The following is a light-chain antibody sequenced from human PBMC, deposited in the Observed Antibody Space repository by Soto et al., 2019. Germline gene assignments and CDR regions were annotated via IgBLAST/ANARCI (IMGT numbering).Light chain of an antibody. CDR1: SGHSSYA. Sequence: VLTQSPSASASLGASVKLTCTLSSGHSSYAIAWHQQQPEKGPRYLMKLNSDGSHSKGDGIPDRFSGSSSWAERYLTISSLQSEDEADYYCQTWGTGIVVFGGGTKLTVL. J-gene: IGLJ2*01. CDR3: QTWGTGIVV. CDR2: LNSDGSH. V-gene: IGLV4-69*01.